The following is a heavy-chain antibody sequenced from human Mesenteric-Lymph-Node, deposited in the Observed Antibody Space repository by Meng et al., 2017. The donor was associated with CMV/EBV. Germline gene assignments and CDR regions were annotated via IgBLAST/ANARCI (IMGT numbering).Heavy chain of an antibody. CDR3: AREAGNYYFDY. V-gene: IGHV1-46*01. J-gene: IGHJ4*02. CDR1: GYTFTSSD. Sequence: ASVKVSCKTSGYTFTSSDINWVRQAPGQGLEWMGIINPSGGSTSYAQKFQGRVTMTRDTSTSTVYMELSSLRSEDTAVYYCAREAGNYYFDYWGQGTLVTVSS. D-gene: IGHD6-13*01. CDR2: INPSGGST.